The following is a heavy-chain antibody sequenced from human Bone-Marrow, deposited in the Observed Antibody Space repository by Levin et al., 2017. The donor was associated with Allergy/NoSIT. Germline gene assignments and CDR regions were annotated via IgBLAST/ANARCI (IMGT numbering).Heavy chain of an antibody. CDR2: ISGSGSKT. CDR3: AKDSAAAPWGCFDT. J-gene: IGHJ5*02. D-gene: IGHD7-27*01. CDR1: GFTFSSYA. Sequence: PGGSLRLSCAASGFTFSSYAMAWVRQAPGKGLEWVSSISGSGSKTYYADSVKGRFTISSDIYTSTLFLHMDSLKAEDTAVYYCAKDSAAAPWGCFDTWGQGTLATVFS. V-gene: IGHV3-23*01.